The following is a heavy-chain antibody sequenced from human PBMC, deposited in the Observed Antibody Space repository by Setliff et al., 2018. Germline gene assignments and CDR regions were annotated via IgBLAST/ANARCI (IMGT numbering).Heavy chain of an antibody. CDR3: AREEVIVMTVNNYYYYMDV. CDR1: GATISIPTYS. J-gene: IGHJ6*03. V-gene: IGHV4-39*06. Sequence: PSETLCLTWTVSGATISIPTYSWGGIRQPPGRGLEWVGTAYSSGGTYYNTSLRGRISISVDTSKNQFALRPEDTAMYYCAREEVIVMTVNNYYYYMDVWGKGTTVTVSS. CDR2: AYSSGGT. D-gene: IGHD2-21*02.